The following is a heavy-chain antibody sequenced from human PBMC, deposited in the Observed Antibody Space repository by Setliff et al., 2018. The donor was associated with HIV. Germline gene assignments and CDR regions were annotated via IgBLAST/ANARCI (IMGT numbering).Heavy chain of an antibody. CDR3: AIIRVNGSPY. CDR1: GGTFSSYG. J-gene: IGHJ4*02. V-gene: IGHV1-69*13. CDR2: IFPFFGSA. D-gene: IGHD3-10*01. Sequence: SVKVSCKASGGTFSSYGVNWVRQAPGQGLEWMGGIFPFFGSANYAQKFQGRATITADVSTSTIYMELSSLTSEDTAVYYCAIIRVNGSPYWGQGTPVTVSS.